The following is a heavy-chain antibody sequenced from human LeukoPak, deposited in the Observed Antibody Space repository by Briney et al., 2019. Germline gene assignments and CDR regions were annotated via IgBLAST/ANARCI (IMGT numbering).Heavy chain of an antibody. CDR2: INYSGST. D-gene: IGHD3-9*01. Sequence: KPSQTLSLTCTVSGGSISISSRSYSWDWIRQPPGKGLEWIGTINYSGSTYYNPSLKSRVTISVDTSKNQFSLKLNSVTAADTAVYYCARDMYYDILTGSISPAIDYWGQGTLVTVSS. V-gene: IGHV4-39*07. CDR3: ARDMYYDILTGSISPAIDY. CDR1: GGSISISSRSYS. J-gene: IGHJ4*02.